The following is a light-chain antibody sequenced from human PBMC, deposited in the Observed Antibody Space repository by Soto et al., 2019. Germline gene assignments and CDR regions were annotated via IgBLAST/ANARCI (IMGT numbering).Light chain of an antibody. CDR1: SSDVGDYNY. CDR3: SSYAGSNNFV. Sequence: QSALTQPPSASGSPGQSVTISCTGTSSDVGDYNYVSWYQQHPGKAPKLMIYEVSKRPSGVPDRFSGSKSGNTASLTVSGLQAEDEAAYACSSYAGSNNFVFGGGTKLTVL. J-gene: IGLJ2*01. CDR2: EVS. V-gene: IGLV2-8*01.